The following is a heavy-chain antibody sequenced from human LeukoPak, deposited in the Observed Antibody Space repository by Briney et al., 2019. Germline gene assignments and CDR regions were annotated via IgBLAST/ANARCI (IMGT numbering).Heavy chain of an antibody. D-gene: IGHD3-16*01. Sequence: SETLSLTCSLSGGFITTGYWTWIRQPPLKGLEWIGYKYDGRPANINPSLRSGATISVDKSKKQLSLQLTSVTAADTPSYYCANTSRYNYDLFDSWGQGSLVTVSS. CDR3: ANTSRYNYDLFDS. CDR2: KYDGRPA. V-gene: IGHV4-59*01. CDR1: GGFITTGY. J-gene: IGHJ4*02.